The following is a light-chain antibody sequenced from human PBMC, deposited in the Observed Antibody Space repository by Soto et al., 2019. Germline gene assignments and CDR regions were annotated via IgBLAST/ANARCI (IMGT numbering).Light chain of an antibody. CDR2: GAS. Sequence: EIVLTQSPGTLSLSPGERATLFCRASQSFTTSHLAWYQQRPGQAPRVLLFGASRRATGIPDRFSGSGSGTDFTLTISRLEPEDSAVYYCQQYASSPRTFGQGTTVEIK. CDR1: QSFTTSH. V-gene: IGKV3-20*01. J-gene: IGKJ1*01. CDR3: QQYASSPRT.